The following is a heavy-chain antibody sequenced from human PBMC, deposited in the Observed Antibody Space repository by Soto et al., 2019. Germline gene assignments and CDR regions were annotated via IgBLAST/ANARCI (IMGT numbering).Heavy chain of an antibody. D-gene: IGHD6-13*01. Sequence: EVQLLESGGSLVQPGGSLRLSCAASGFTFNNNAMSWVRQAPGKGLEWVSCISGRGEYTYYADSVRGRFTIFRDDSKNTLYLQMNSLRADDTSIYFCAKAPSSLGLGLFDPWGQGALVTVSS. V-gene: IGHV3-23*01. CDR3: AKAPSSLGLGLFDP. J-gene: IGHJ5*02. CDR1: GFTFNNNA. CDR2: ISGRGEYT.